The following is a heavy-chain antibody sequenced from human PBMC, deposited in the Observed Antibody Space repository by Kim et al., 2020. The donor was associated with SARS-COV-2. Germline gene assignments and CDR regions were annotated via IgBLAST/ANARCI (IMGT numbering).Heavy chain of an antibody. Sequence: TKEAPKFQGRVNMTTDTSIKTAYMELSSLKSDDTAVYYCARAASNTGGMDVWGQGTTVRVSS. J-gene: IGHJ6*02. CDR3: ARAASNTGGMDV. V-gene: IGHV1-2*02. CDR2: T. D-gene: IGHD7-27*01.